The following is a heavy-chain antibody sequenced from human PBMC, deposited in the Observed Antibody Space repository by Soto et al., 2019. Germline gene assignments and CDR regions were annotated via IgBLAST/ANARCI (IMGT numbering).Heavy chain of an antibody. D-gene: IGHD4-4*01. V-gene: IGHV1-69*13. CDR1: GGTFSSYA. J-gene: IGHJ6*02. CDR2: IIPIFGTA. CDR3: AMKMTTVTNTRTIYYYGMDV. Sequence: SVKVSCKASGGTFSSYAISWVRQAPGQGLEWMGGIIPIFGTANYAQKFQGRVTITADESTSTAYMELSSLRSEDTAVYYCAMKMTTVTNTRTIYYYGMDVWGQGTTVTVSS.